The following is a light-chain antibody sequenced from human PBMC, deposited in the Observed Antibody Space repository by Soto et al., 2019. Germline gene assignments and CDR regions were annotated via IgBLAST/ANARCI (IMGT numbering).Light chain of an antibody. V-gene: IGLV2-8*01. CDR1: SSNVGGYNY. CDR3: SSYGGSNTVV. J-gene: IGLJ2*01. Sequence: QSALTQPPSASGSPGQSVTISCSASSSNVGGYNYVSWYQQHPGKAPKLMIYEVSKRPSGVPDRLSGSKSGNTASLTVSGLQAEDDADYYCSSYGGSNTVVFGGGTKLTVL. CDR2: EVS.